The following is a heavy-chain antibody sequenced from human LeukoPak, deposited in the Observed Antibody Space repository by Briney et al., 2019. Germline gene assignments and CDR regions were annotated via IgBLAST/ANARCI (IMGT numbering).Heavy chain of an antibody. J-gene: IGHJ4*02. CDR1: GGSSSGYY. CDR2: INHSGST. V-gene: IGHV4-34*01. CDR3: ARQYGGTFDY. Sequence: SETLSLTCAVYGGSSSGYYWSWIRQPPGKGLEWIGEINHSGSTNYNPSLKSRVTISVDTSKNQFSLKLSSVTAADTAVYYCARQYGGTFDYWGQGTLVTVSS. D-gene: IGHD1/OR15-1a*01.